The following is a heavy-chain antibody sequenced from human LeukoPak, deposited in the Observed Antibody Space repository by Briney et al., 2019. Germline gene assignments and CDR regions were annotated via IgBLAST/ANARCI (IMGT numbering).Heavy chain of an antibody. Sequence: GGSLRLSCAASGFTFSSYWMSWVRQAPGKGLEWVANIKQDGSEKYYVDSVKGRFTISRDNAKNSLYLQMNSLRAEDTAVYYCARETTYHGSGSYYPRIDWGQGTLVTVSS. CDR1: GFTFSSYW. D-gene: IGHD3-10*01. CDR2: IKQDGSEK. V-gene: IGHV3-7*03. CDR3: ARETTYHGSGSYYPRID. J-gene: IGHJ4*02.